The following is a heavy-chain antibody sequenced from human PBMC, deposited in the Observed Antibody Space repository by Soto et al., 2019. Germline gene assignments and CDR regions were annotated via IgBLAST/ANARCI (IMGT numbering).Heavy chain of an antibody. J-gene: IGHJ6*02. CDR2: IDPSDSYT. CDR3: ASPDRIAAAGTVEDYYYYYGMDV. V-gene: IGHV5-10-1*01. Sequence: PGESLKISCKGSGYSFTSYWISLVRQMPGKGLEWMGRIDPSDSYTNYSPSFQGHVTISADKSISTAYLQWSSLKASDTAMYYCASPDRIAAAGTVEDYYYYYGMDVWGQGTTVTVSS. D-gene: IGHD6-13*01. CDR1: GYSFTSYW.